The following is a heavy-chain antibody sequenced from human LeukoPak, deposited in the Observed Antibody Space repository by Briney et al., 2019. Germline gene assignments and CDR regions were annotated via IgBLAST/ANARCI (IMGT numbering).Heavy chain of an antibody. CDR3: ARVHCGGDCYSAYYFDY. V-gene: IGHV4-59*01. Sequence: SETLSLTCTVSGGSISNYYWSWIRQPPGKGLEWIGYIYYSGSTNYNPSLKSRVTISVDTSKNQFSLKLSSVTAADTAVYYCARVHCGGDCYSAYYFDYWGQGTLVTVSS. J-gene: IGHJ4*02. CDR2: IYYSGST. CDR1: GGSISNYY. D-gene: IGHD2-21*02.